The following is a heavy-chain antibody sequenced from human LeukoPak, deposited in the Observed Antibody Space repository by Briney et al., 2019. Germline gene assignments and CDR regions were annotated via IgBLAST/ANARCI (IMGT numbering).Heavy chain of an antibody. CDR1: GFPFSNYW. J-gene: IGHJ4*02. Sequence: GGSLRLSCAASGFPFSNYWMSWVRQAPGKGLEWVANMKEDGGEINYVDSVKGRFTISRDNAKNSLYLQMNSLRAEDTAVYYCAREVAVSFDYWGQGTLGTVSS. CDR3: AREVAVSFDY. V-gene: IGHV3-7*01. D-gene: IGHD6-19*01. CDR2: MKEDGGEI.